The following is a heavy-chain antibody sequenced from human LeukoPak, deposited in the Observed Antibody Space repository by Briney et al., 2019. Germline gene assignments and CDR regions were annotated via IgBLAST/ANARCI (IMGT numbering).Heavy chain of an antibody. J-gene: IGHJ4*02. Sequence: GGSLRLSCAASGFTVSSHYMSWVRQAPGKGLEWVSVFYSGLGTYYADSVKGRFTISSDNSKNTLYLQMNSLRAEDTAVYYCARISSSTSLHDYWGQGTLVTVSS. CDR1: GFTVSSHY. D-gene: IGHD2-2*01. CDR2: FYSGLGT. V-gene: IGHV3-53*01. CDR3: ARISSSTSLHDY.